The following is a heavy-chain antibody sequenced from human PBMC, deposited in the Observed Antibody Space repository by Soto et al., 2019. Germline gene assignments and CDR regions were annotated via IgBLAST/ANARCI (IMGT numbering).Heavy chain of an antibody. J-gene: IGHJ4*02. Sequence: QVQLVQSGAEVKKPGSSVKVSCKASGGTFSSYAISWVRQAPGQGLEWMGGIIPIFGTANYAQKFQGRVTIPADESTSTAYMELSSLRSEDTAVYYCARWDSSGWYWYRRHNSYFDYWGQGTLVTVSS. V-gene: IGHV1-69*12. CDR2: IIPIFGTA. CDR3: ARWDSSGWYWYRRHNSYFDY. CDR1: GGTFSSYA. D-gene: IGHD6-19*01.